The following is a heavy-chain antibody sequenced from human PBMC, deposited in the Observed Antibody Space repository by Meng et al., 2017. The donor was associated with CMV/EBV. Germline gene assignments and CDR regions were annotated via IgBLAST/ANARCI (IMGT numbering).Heavy chain of an antibody. D-gene: IGHD2-2*02. V-gene: IGHV4-34*01. CDR3: ARGEIVVVPAAIRFNWYFDL. J-gene: IGHJ2*01. CDR2: INHSGST. Sequence: FSGYYWHEIRHPPGKGLEWIGEINHSGSTNYNPSLKSRVTISVDTSKNQFSLKLSSVTAADTAVYYCARGEIVVVPAAIRFNWYFDLWGRGTLVTVSS. CDR1: FSGYY.